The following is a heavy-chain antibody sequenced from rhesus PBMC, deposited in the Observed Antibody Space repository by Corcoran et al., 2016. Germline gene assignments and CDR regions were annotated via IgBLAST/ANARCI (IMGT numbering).Heavy chain of an antibody. CDR2: TSPDNGNK. CDR1: GYTFTSYY. D-gene: IGHD6-31*01. V-gene: IGHV1-180*01. Sequence: QVQLVQSGSEIKQPGASVKLSCKASGYTFTSYYMHWVRQAPGQGLEWIGLTSPDNGNKGYAPNFQGRVTITTDTSTSTGYMELSSLRSEDTAVYYCTRQIIAAAGFDYWGQGVLVTVSS. CDR3: TRQIIAAAGFDY. J-gene: IGHJ4*01.